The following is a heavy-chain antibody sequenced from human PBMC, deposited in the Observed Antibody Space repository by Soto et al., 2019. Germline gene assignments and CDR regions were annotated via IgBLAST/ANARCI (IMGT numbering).Heavy chain of an antibody. V-gene: IGHV1-69*13. Sequence: GASLKVSCKASGGTFSSYAISWVRQAPGQGLEWVGGIIPIFGTANYAQKFQGRVTITADESTSTAYMELSSLRSEDTAVYYCARSDIVVVVAATLPENGPFDYWGQGTLVTVSS. J-gene: IGHJ4*02. D-gene: IGHD2-15*01. CDR2: IIPIFGTA. CDR3: ARSDIVVVVAATLPENGPFDY. CDR1: GGTFSSYA.